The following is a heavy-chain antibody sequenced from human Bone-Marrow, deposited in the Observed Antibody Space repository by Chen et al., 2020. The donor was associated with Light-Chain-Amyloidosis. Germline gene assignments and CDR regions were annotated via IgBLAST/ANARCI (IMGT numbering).Heavy chain of an antibody. CDR2: IAKDGGQK. D-gene: IGHD3-10*01. V-gene: IGHV3-30*02. J-gene: IGHJ4*02. CDR3: SRDHSQYGSGNFPGY. Sequence: QVVMVASGGGVVQPGGSPSPSCAASGFPFRNYAVHWVRQAPGQGLEWVAYIAKDGGQKFYATSVKGRFTISRDDSKSTSVLHMNGLTTEDTAVYFCSRDHSQYGSGNFPGYWGQGTLVSVSS. CDR1: GFPFRNYA.